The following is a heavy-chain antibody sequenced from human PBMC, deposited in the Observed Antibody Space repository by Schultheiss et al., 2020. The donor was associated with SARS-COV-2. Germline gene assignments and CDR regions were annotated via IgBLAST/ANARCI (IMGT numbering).Heavy chain of an antibody. V-gene: IGHV3-73*01. Sequence: GGSLRLSCAASGFTFSDSGMQWVRQASGKRLEWVGRIRSKGNNYATAYAASLKGRFTISRDDSKNTTYLQMNSLRAEDTAVYYCATERSQVVRVSVFDYWGQGTLVTVSS. CDR3: ATERSQVVRVSVFDY. CDR1: GFTFSDSG. CDR2: IRSKGNNYAT. D-gene: IGHD6-13*01. J-gene: IGHJ4*02.